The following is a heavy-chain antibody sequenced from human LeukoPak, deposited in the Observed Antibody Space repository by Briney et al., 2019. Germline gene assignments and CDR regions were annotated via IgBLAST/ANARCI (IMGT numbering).Heavy chain of an antibody. CDR1: GFTFSDYY. J-gene: IGHJ4*02. Sequence: GRSLRLSCAASGFTFSDYYMSWIRQAPGKGLEWVSYISSSGSTIYYADSVKGRFTISRDNAKNSLYLQMNSLRAEDTAVYYCARDSSKGYSYGDTDYWGQGTLVTVSS. CDR3: ARDSSKGYSYGDTDY. V-gene: IGHV3-11*01. D-gene: IGHD5-18*01. CDR2: ISSSGSTI.